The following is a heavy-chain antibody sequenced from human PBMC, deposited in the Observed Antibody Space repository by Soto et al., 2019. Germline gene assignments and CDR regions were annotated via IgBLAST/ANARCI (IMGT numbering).Heavy chain of an antibody. Sequence: LRLSCAASVFIFSIYSMNCVRQTPVKGLEWVSSISDTSEYIYYADSVKGRFTISRDNDKNSLYLQMNSLRAEDTAVYYCSKEVRAEIDYWGQGTLVTVSS. D-gene: IGHD3-10*01. V-gene: IGHV3-21*01. CDR2: ISDTSEYI. J-gene: IGHJ4*02. CDR3: SKEVRAEIDY. CDR1: VFIFSIYS.